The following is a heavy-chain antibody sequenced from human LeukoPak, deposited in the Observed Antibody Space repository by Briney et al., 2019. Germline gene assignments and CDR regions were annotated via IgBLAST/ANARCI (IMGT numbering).Heavy chain of an antibody. V-gene: IGHV3-30*02. Sequence: GGSLRLSCAASGFTFSRCMHWVRQAPGKGLEWVAFIQYDGIIKFYADSVKGRFTISRDNSKNTLYLQMNSLRAEDTAVYYCAKPSPGYSSGWGNWYFDLWGRGTLVTVSS. CDR3: AKPSPGYSSGWGNWYFDL. CDR1: GFTFSRC. CDR2: IQYDGIIK. J-gene: IGHJ2*01. D-gene: IGHD6-19*01.